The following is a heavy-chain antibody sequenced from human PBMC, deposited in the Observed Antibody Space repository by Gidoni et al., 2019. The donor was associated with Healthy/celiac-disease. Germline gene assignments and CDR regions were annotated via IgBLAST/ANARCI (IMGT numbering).Heavy chain of an antibody. D-gene: IGHD2-2*01. CDR2: ISYDGSNK. Sequence: QVQLVESGGGVVQPGRSLRLSCAASGFTFSSYAMHWVRQAPGKGLEWVAVISYDGSNKYYADSVKGRFTISRDNSKNTLYLQMNSLRAEDTAVYYCARDPDIVVVPAAAGGGTYYYYGMDVWGQGTTVTVSS. J-gene: IGHJ6*02. CDR3: ARDPDIVVVPAAAGGGTYYYYGMDV. V-gene: IGHV3-30*04. CDR1: GFTFSSYA.